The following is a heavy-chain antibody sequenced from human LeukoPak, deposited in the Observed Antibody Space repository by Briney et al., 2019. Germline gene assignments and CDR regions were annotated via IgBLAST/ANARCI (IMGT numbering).Heavy chain of an antibody. J-gene: IGHJ4*02. Sequence: GGSLRLSCAASGFTFSSYAMHWVRQAPGKGLEYVSAISSNGGSTYYANSVKGRFTISRDNSKNTLYLQMGSLRAEDTAVYYCARDAYRDRYFDYWGQGTLVTVSS. CDR3: ARDAYRDRYFDY. CDR1: GFTFSSYA. V-gene: IGHV3-64*01. CDR2: ISSNGGST. D-gene: IGHD4-11*01.